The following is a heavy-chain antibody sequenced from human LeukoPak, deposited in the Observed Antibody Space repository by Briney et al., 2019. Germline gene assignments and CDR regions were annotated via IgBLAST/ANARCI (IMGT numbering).Heavy chain of an antibody. D-gene: IGHD3-10*01. CDR2: INPNSAGT. J-gene: IGHJ5*02. V-gene: IGHV1-2*02. Sequence: ASVKVSCKSSGYTFTGYYVHWVRQAPGQGHEWMGWINPNSAGTNYAQKFQGRVIVTRDTSFSTAYMELSRLTSDDTAVYYCARGGVNNWFDPWGQGTLVTVSS. CDR3: ARGGVNNWFDP. CDR1: GYTFTGYY.